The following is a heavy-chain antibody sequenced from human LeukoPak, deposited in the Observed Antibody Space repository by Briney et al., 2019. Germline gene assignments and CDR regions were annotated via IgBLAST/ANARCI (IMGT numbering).Heavy chain of an antibody. CDR2: ISYDGSSK. CDR3: ARTHYSEALDI. J-gene: IGHJ3*02. D-gene: IGHD3-10*01. CDR1: GFTFSSYG. V-gene: IGHV3-30*03. Sequence: GGSLRLSCAASGFTFSSYGMHWVRQAPGKGLEWVAVISYDGSSKYYADSVKGRFTISRDNSKNTLYLQMNSLRAEDTAVYSCARTHYSEALDIWGQGTMVTVSS.